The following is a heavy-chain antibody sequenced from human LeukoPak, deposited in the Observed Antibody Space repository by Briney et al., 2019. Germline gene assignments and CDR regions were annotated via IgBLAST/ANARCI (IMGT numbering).Heavy chain of an antibody. D-gene: IGHD1-7*01. J-gene: IGHJ3*02. CDR1: GGTFSSYA. CDR2: IIPIFGTA. CDR3: ARDLEGTDDAFDI. V-gene: IGHV1-69*13. Sequence: VASVKVSCKASGGTFSSYAISWVRQAPGQGLEWMGGIIPIFGTANYAQKFQGRVTITADESTSTAYMELSSLRSEDTAVYYCARDLEGTDDAFDIWGQGTMVTVSS.